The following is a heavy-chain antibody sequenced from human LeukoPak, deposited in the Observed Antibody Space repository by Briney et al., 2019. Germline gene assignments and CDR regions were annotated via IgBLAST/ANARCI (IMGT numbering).Heavy chain of an antibody. CDR2: ISGSGGST. CDR1: GFTFSSYA. J-gene: IGHJ6*02. CDR3: AKDRRTGTLYYYGMDV. V-gene: IGHV3-23*01. Sequence: RGSLRLSCAASGFTFSSYAMSWVRQAPGKGLEWVSAISGSGGSTYYADSVKGRFTIFRDNSKNTLYLQMNSLRAEDTAVYYCAKDRRTGTLYYYGMDVWGQGTTVTVSS. D-gene: IGHD1-1*01.